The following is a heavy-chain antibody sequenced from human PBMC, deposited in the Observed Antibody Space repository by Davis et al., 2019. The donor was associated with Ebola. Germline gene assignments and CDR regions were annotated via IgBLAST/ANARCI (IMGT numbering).Heavy chain of an antibody. V-gene: IGHV3-23*01. CDR1: GFTFISYA. CDR2: ISGSGGST. CDR3: AKDTSNIWFDI. Sequence: GESLKISCAASGFTFISYAMSWVRQAPGKGLEWVSAISGSGGSTYYADSVKGRFTISRDNSKNTLHLQMNGLRVEDTAIYYCAKDTSNIWFDIWGQGTMVTVSP. J-gene: IGHJ3*02. D-gene: IGHD1-26*01.